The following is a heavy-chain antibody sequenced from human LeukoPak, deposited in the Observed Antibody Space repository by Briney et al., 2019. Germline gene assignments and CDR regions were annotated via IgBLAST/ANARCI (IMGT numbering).Heavy chain of an antibody. V-gene: IGHV4-59*01. CDR3: AREGSGWPDAFDI. J-gene: IGHJ3*02. D-gene: IGHD6-19*01. Sequence: SETLSLTCTVSGGSISSYYWSWIRQPPGKGLEWIGYIHYSGSTNYNPSLKSRVTISVDTSKNQFSLKLSSVTAADTAVYYCAREGSGWPDAFDIWGQGTMVTVSS. CDR1: GGSISSYY. CDR2: IHYSGST.